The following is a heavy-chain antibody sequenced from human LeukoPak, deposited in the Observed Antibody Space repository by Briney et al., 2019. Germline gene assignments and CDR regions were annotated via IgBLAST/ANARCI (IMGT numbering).Heavy chain of an antibody. CDR3: ARGPGQQLVLQYFDY. J-gene: IGHJ4*02. D-gene: IGHD6-13*01. V-gene: IGHV4-34*01. Sequence: SETLSLTCAVYGGSFSGYYWGWIRQPPGKGLEWIGEINHSGSTNYNPSLKSRVTISVDTSKNQFSLKLSSVTAADTAVYYCARGPGQQLVLQYFDYWGQGTLVTVSS. CDR1: GGSFSGYY. CDR2: INHSGST.